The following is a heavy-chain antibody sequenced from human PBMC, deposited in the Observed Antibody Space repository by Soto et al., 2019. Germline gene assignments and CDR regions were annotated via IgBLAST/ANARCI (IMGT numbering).Heavy chain of an antibody. CDR2: IHYNGNT. V-gene: IGHV4-59*01. J-gene: IGHJ4*02. CDR3: AREGNLGRWIHPLDS. D-gene: IGHD2-2*03. CDR1: GDSISSYS. Sequence: QVQLQVSGPGLVKPSETLSLTCTVSGDSISSYSWSWIRQPPGKGLEWIGNIHYNGNTKYSPSLKRRVTXPXXXSXXHFSLKLISVTTADTAVYFCAREGNLGRWIHPLDSWGQGTLVTVAS.